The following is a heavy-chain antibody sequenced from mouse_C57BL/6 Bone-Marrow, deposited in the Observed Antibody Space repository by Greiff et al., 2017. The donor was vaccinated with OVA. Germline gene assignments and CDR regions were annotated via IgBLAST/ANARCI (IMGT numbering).Heavy chain of an antibody. D-gene: IGHD3-3*01. J-gene: IGHJ2*01. CDR3: ARGDWYYFDY. CDR1: GYTFTDYY. CDR2: ISPGSGNT. V-gene: IGHV1-84*01. Sequence: VQLQQSGPELVKPGASVKISCKASGYTFTDYYINWVKQRPGQGLEWIGWISPGSGNTKYNEKFKGKATLTVDTSSSTAYMQLSILTSEDSAVYFCARGDWYYFDYWGQGTTLTVSS.